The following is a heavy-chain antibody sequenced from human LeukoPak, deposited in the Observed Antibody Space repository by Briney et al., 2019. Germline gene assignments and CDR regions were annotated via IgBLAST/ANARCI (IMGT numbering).Heavy chain of an antibody. J-gene: IGHJ4*02. CDR3: ARLITMVRGVTIPPDY. CDR2: ISGSGGST. CDR1: GFTFSSYA. V-gene: IGHV3-23*01. Sequence: PGGSLRLSCAASGFTFSSYAMSWVRQAPGKGLEWVSAISGSGGSTYYADSVKGRFTISRDNAKNSLYLQMNSLRAEDTAVYYCARLITMVRGVTIPPDYWGQGTLVTVSS. D-gene: IGHD3-10*01.